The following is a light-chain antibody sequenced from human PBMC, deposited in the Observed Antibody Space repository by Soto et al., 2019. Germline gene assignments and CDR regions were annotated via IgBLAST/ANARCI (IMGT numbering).Light chain of an antibody. CDR2: DAA. CDR1: QDISSA. CDR3: QHYSSYTIT. V-gene: IGKV1-13*02. J-gene: IGKJ4*01. Sequence: AIQLTQSPSSLSASVGDRVTITCRASQDISSALAWYQQKPWEAPKVLLFDAASLESGVPSRFSGSGSGTDFTLTISSLQPEDFATYYCQHYSSYTITVGGGTKVEIK.